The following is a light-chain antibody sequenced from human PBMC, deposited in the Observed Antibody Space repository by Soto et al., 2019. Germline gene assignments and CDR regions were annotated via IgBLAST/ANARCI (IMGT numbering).Light chain of an antibody. Sequence: EIVLTQSPGTLSLSPGERATLSCRASQSISNNYLAWYQQKPGQAPRLLIYDASSRATGIPDRFSGSGSGTDFTLTISRLEPEDFAMYYCQHYGSSLLTFGGGTKVEIK. CDR3: QHYGSSLLT. CDR2: DAS. CDR1: QSISNNY. V-gene: IGKV3-20*01. J-gene: IGKJ4*01.